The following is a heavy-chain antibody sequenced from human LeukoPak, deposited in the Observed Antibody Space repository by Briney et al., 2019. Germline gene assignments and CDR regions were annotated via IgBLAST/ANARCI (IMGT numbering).Heavy chain of an antibody. CDR3: ARRGGDCSGTSCFWDYYYYYMDV. V-gene: IGHV1-24*01. CDR1: GYTLTELS. CDR2: FDPEDGET. Sequence: GASVKVSCKVSGYTLTELSMHWVRQAPGKGLEWMGGFDPEDGETIYAQKFQGRVTMTEDTSTDTAYMELSSLRSEDTAVYYCARRGGDCSGTSCFWDYYYYYMDVWGKGTTVTVSS. J-gene: IGHJ6*03. D-gene: IGHD2-2*01.